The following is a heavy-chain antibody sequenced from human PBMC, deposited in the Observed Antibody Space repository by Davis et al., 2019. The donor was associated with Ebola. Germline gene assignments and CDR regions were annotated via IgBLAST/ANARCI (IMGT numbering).Heavy chain of an antibody. Sequence: PSETLSLTCTVSGGSISSYYWSWIRQPPGKGLEWIGYIYYSGSTNYNPSLKSRVTISVDTSKNQFSLKLSSVTAADTAVYYCARDLDSSGYSLGAFDYWGQGTLVTVSS. CDR2: IYYSGST. D-gene: IGHD3-22*01. V-gene: IGHV4-59*01. J-gene: IGHJ4*02. CDR1: GGSISSYY. CDR3: ARDLDSSGYSLGAFDY.